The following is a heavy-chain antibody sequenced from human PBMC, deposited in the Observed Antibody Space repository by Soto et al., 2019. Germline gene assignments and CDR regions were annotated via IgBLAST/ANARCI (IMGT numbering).Heavy chain of an antibody. Sequence: GGSLRLSCAASGFTFSSYGMHWVRQAPGKGLEWVAVISYDGSNKYYADSVKGRFTISRDNSKNTLYLQMNSLRAEDTAVFYCAKDPASGPGYYYYGMDVWGQGTTVTVSS. CDR2: ISYDGSNK. D-gene: IGHD3-3*01. J-gene: IGHJ6*02. V-gene: IGHV3-30*18. CDR1: GFTFSSYG. CDR3: AKDPASGPGYYYYGMDV.